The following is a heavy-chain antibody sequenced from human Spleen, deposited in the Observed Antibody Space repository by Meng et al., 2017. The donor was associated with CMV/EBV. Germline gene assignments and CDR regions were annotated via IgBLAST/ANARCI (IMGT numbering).Heavy chain of an antibody. CDR2: IFPRDSDT. Sequence: FSTYWIAWVRQMPGKGLEWMGVIFPRDSDTRYGPSFQGQVSISVDKSIDTAYLQWSSLEASDTAMYFCARRGGFDWNNSGYFLDYWGQGTLVTVSS. J-gene: IGHJ4*02. CDR1: FSTYW. V-gene: IGHV5-51*01. CDR3: ARRGGFDWNNSGYFLDY. D-gene: IGHD3-22*01.